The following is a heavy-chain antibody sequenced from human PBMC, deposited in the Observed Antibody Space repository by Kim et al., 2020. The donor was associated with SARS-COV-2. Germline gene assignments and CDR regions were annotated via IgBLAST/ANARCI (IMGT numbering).Heavy chain of an antibody. D-gene: IGHD3-3*01. CDR3: AGLFGVVITP. J-gene: IGHJ5*02. Sequence: SETLSLTCTVSGGSVSSGSYYWSWIRQPPGKGLEWIGYIYYSGSTNYNPSLKSRVTISVDTSKNQFSLKLSSVTAADTAVYYCAGLFGVVITPWGQGTLVTVSS. CDR1: GGSVSSGSYY. V-gene: IGHV4-61*01. CDR2: IYYSGST.